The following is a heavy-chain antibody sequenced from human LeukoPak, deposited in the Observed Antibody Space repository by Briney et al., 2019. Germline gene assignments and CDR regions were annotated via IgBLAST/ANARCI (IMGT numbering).Heavy chain of an antibody. V-gene: IGHV3-7*01. CDR1: GFSVSSYW. CDR2: IKEDGSEK. D-gene: IGHD2-8*01. CDR3: AKDNGFEHYYRVG. J-gene: IGHJ6*03. Sequence: PGGSLRLSCAVSGFSVSSYWMTWVRQAPGEGLEWVASIKEDGSEKYYVDSVKGRFTISRDNARNSLYLKMNSLRAEDTAVYYCAKDNGFEHYYRVGWSKATSVTVS.